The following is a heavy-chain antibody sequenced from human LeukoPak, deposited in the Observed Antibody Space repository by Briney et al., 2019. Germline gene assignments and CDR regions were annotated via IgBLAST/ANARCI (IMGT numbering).Heavy chain of an antibody. CDR2: IYTSGST. J-gene: IGHJ4*02. CDR1: GGSISSGSYY. V-gene: IGHV4-61*02. CDR3: ARVYGDSTGVDY. D-gene: IGHD4-17*01. Sequence: PSETLSLXCTVSGGSISSGSYYWSWLRQPAGKGLEWIGRIYTSGSTNYNPSLKSRVTISVDTSKNQFSLKLSSVTAADTAVYYCARVYGDSTGVDYWGQGTLVTVSS.